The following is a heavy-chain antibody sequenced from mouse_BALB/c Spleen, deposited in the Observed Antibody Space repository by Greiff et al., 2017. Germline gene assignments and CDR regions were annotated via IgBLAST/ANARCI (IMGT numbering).Heavy chain of an antibody. Sequence: VKVVESGPGLVAPSQSLSITCTASGFSLTSYGVHWVRQPPGKGLEWLGVIWAGGSTNYNSALMSRLSISKDNSKSQVFLKMNSLQTDDTAMYYCARGDFDVWGAGTTVTVSS. CDR2: IWAGGST. CDR1: GFSLTSYG. J-gene: IGHJ1*01. V-gene: IGHV2-9*02. CDR3: ARGDFDV.